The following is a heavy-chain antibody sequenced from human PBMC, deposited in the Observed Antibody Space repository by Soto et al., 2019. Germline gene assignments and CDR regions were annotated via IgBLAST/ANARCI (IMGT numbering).Heavy chain of an antibody. CDR2: IDWDDDK. V-gene: IGHV2-70*01. CDR3: ARSKYYYDSSGPSDAFDI. Sequence: SGPTLVNPTQTLTLTCTFSGFSLSTSGMCVSWIRQPPGKALEWLALIDWDDDKYYSTSLKTRLTISKDTSKNQVVLTMTNMDPVDTATYYCARSKYYYDSSGPSDAFDIWGQGTPVTVS. J-gene: IGHJ3*02. D-gene: IGHD3-22*01. CDR1: GFSLSTSGMC.